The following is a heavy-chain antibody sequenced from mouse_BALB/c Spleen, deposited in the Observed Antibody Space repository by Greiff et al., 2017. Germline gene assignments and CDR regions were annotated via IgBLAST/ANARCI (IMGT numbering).Heavy chain of an antibody. CDR3: ARSGYYGSSHMDY. Sequence: VHLVESGAELVRPGTSVKVSCKASGYAFTNYLIEWVKQRPGQGLEWIGVINPGSGGTNYNEKFKGKATLTADKSSSTAYMQLSSLTSDDSAVYFCARSGYYGSSHMDYWGQGTSVTVSS. V-gene: IGHV1-54*03. CDR1: GYAFTNYL. J-gene: IGHJ4*01. D-gene: IGHD1-1*01. CDR2: INPGSGGT.